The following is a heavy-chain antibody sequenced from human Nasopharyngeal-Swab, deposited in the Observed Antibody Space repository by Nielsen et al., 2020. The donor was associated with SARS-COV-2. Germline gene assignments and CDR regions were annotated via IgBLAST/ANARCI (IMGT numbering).Heavy chain of an antibody. CDR2: IYPGDSDT. CDR1: GFRFTLSW. CDR3: ARQGAVAGYYYYYMDV. V-gene: IGHV5-51*01. J-gene: IGHJ6*03. D-gene: IGHD6-19*01. Sequence: GESLPLSCEVSGFRFTLSWIGWARQMPGKGLEWMGIIYPGDSDTRYSPSFQGQVTISADKSISTAYLQWSSLKASDTAMYYCARQGAVAGYYYYYMDVWGKGTTVTVSS.